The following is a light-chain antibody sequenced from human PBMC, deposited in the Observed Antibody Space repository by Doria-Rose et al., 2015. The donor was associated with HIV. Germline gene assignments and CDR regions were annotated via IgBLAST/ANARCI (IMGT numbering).Light chain of an antibody. CDR3: QQYGTSRGT. CDR1: QRVKSSY. V-gene: IGKV3-20*01. CDR2: DAS. Sequence: TQSPGTLSLSPGERATLSCRASQRVKSSYLAWYQQEPGQAPRLLIYDASTRTTGITAGCSGSGSGTDFTLTISRLEPEDVAVYYWQQYGTSRGTFGQGTRLEIK. J-gene: IGKJ5*01.